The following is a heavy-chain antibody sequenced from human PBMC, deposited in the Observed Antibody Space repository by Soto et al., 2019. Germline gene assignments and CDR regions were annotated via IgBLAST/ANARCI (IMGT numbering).Heavy chain of an antibody. CDR2: VYYTGST. CDR3: ARSVAVPGAHIDY. V-gene: IGHV4-59*01. Sequence: SETLSLTCSVSGGSISGAYWSWVRQSPGKGLEWLGYVYYTGSTNYSPSLRSRVSISVDTSKNEFSLRLSSVTAADTAVYFCARSVAVPGAHIDYWGQGTQVTVSS. CDR1: GGSISGAY. J-gene: IGHJ4*02. D-gene: IGHD6-19*01.